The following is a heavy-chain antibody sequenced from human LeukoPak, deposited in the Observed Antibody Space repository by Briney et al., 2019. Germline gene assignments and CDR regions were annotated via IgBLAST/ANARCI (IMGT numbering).Heavy chain of an antibody. V-gene: IGHV1-2*02. D-gene: IGHD3-10*01. CDR1: GYPFSPHH. CDR2: INLDGRDT. CDR3: SGRYGPGPV. J-gene: IGHJ4*02. Sequence: ASVRVSCKASGYPFSPHHIHWVRQVPGQGHEWMGWINLDGRDTKYAEKFQGRMTMTVDTSIDTAYMELHSLTSVHTAVYYSSGRYGPGPVWGQGTLITAPS.